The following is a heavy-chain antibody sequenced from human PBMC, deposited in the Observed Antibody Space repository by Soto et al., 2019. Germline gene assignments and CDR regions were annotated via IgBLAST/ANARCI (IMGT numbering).Heavy chain of an antibody. CDR3: AKSLVVIITLFDY. Sequence: HPGGSLRLSCAASGFTFSSYGMHWVRQAPGKGLEWVAVISYDGSNKYYADSVKGRFTISRDNSKNTLYLQMNSLRAEDTAVYYCAKSLVVIITLFDYWGQGTLVTVSS. V-gene: IGHV3-30*18. J-gene: IGHJ4*02. CDR2: ISYDGSNK. D-gene: IGHD3-22*01. CDR1: GFTFSSYG.